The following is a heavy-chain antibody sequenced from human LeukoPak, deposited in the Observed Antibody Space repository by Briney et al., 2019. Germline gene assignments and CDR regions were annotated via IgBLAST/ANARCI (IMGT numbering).Heavy chain of an antibody. CDR2: ISAYNGNT. J-gene: IGHJ4*02. CDR1: GYTFTSYG. CDR3: ARVPYGDYPFDY. D-gene: IGHD4-17*01. V-gene: IGHV1-18*01. Sequence: ASVKVSCKASGYTFTSYGISWVRQAPGQGLEWMGWISAYNGNTNYAQKLQGKVTMTTDTSTSTAYMELRSLRSDDTAVYYCARVPYGDYPFDYWGQGTLVTVSS.